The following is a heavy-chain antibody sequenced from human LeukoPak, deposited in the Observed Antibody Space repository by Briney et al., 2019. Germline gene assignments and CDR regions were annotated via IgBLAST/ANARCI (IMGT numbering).Heavy chain of an antibody. CDR3: ARGTHYDSSGYYLTRSYYFDY. CDR1: GGSISSYY. V-gene: IGHV4-34*01. CDR2: INHSGST. D-gene: IGHD3-22*01. Sequence: SETLSLTCTVSGGSISSYYWSWIRQPAGKGLEWIGEINHSGSTNYNPSLKSRVTISVDTSKNQFSLKLSSVTAADTAVYYCARGTHYDSSGYYLTRSYYFDYWGQGTLVTVSS. J-gene: IGHJ4*02.